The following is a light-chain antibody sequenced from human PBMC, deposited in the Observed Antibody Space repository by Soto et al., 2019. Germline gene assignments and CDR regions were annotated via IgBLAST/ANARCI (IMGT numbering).Light chain of an antibody. Sequence: EIVLTQSPGTLSLSPGERAILSCRASQSVSRSYLAWYQQKPGQAPRLLIYGASNRASGIPDRFSGSGSGTDFTLTISRLEPEDFAVYYCQKCSVLSFTFGPGTRVDIK. CDR2: GAS. CDR3: QKCSVLSFT. J-gene: IGKJ3*01. CDR1: QSVSRSY. V-gene: IGKV3-20*01.